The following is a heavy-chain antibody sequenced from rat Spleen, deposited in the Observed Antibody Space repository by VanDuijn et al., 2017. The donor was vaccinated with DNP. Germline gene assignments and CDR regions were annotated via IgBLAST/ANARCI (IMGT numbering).Heavy chain of an antibody. V-gene: IGHV5-31*01. CDR1: GFIFSNYW. D-gene: IGHD1-1*01. CDR2: ISPSGGST. J-gene: IGHJ2*01. CDR3: TTGVVDY. Sequence: EVQLVESGGGPVQPGRSLKLSCVASGFIFSNYWMTWIRQAPGKGLEWVASISPSGGSTYYRDSVKGRVTLSRDNAKSTLYLQMDSLRSEDTATYYCTTGVVDYWGQGVMVTVSS.